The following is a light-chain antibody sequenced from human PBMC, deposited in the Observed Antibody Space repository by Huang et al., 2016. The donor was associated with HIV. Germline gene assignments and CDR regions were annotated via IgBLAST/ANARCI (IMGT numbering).Light chain of an antibody. J-gene: IGKJ2*01. CDR3: QQYDNLPFT. V-gene: IGKV1-33*01. Sequence: DIQMTQSPSSLSASVGDRVTITCQARQDISNYLKWYQQKPGKAPKLLIYDASNLETGVPARFSGSGSGTDFTFTISRLQPEDIATYYCQQYDNLPFTFGQGTKLEIK. CDR2: DAS. CDR1: QDISNY.